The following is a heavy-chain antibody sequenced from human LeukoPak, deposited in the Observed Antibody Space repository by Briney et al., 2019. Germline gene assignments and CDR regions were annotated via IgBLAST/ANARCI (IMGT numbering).Heavy chain of an antibody. CDR3: ARAADSMVQGANDAFDI. Sequence: ASVKVSCKASGYTFTGYYMHWVRQAPGQGLEWMGWINPNSGGTNYAQKFQGRVTMTRDTSISTAYMELSRLRSDDTAVYYCARAADSMVQGANDAFDIWGQGTMVTVSS. J-gene: IGHJ3*02. CDR1: GYTFTGYY. V-gene: IGHV1-2*02. CDR2: INPNSGGT. D-gene: IGHD3-10*01.